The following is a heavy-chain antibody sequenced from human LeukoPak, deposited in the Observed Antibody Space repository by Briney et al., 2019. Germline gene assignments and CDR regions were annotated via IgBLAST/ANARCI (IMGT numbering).Heavy chain of an antibody. D-gene: IGHD2-15*01. Sequence: ASVKVSCKASGGTFSSHAFSWVRQAPVQGLEWMGWINPNSGGTNYAQKFQGRVTMTRDTSISTAYMELSRLRSDDTAVYYCARDVVVVGFNWFDPWGQGTLVTVSS. V-gene: IGHV1-2*02. CDR2: INPNSGGT. CDR1: GGTFSSHA. J-gene: IGHJ5*02. CDR3: ARDVVVVGFNWFDP.